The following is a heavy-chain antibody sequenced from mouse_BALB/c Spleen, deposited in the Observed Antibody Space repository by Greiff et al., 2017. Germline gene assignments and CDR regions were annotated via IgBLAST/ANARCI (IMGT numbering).Heavy chain of an antibody. D-gene: IGHD2-1*01. V-gene: IGHV1-82*01. J-gene: IGHJ2*01. CDR1: GYAFSSSW. Sequence: VQLQQSGPELVKPGASVKISCKASGYAFSSSWMNWVKQRPGQGHEWIGRIYPGDGDTNYNGKFKGKATLTADKSSSTAYMQLSSLTSVDSAVYFCARYHYGNYGYWGQGTTLTVSS. CDR3: ARYHYGNYGY. CDR2: IYPGDGDT.